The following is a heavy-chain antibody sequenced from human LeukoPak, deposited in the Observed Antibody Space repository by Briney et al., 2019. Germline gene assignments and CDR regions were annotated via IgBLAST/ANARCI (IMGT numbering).Heavy chain of an antibody. J-gene: IGHJ4*02. V-gene: IGHV1-69*13. CDR2: IIAIFGTA. CDR1: GGTFSSYA. CDR3: ARAGQKFGGYSQGYFDY. Sequence: SVKVSCNASGGTFSSYAISWVRQAPGQGLEWMGGIIAIFGTANYAQKFQGRVTITADESTSTAYMELSSLRSEDTAVYYRARAGQKFGGYSQGYFDYWGQGTLVTVFS. D-gene: IGHD3-22*01.